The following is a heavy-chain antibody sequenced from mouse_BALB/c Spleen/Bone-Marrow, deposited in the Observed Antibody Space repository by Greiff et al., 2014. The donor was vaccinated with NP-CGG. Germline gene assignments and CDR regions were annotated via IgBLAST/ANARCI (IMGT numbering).Heavy chain of an antibody. Sequence: EVMLEESGAALVKPGASVKLSCTASGFNIKDTYMHWVKQRPEQGLEWIGRIDPANGNTKYDPKFQGKATITADTSSNTAYLQLSSLMCEGTAVYCCANYYDGGPFHYWGQGPSLTVSS. CDR2: IDPANGNT. CDR3: ANYYDGGPFHY. CDR1: GFNIKDTY. V-gene: IGHV14-3*02. J-gene: IGHJ2*03. D-gene: IGHD1-1*02.